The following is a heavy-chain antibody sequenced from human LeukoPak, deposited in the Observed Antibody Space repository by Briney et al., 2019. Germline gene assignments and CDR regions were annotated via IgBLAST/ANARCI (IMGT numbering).Heavy chain of an antibody. Sequence: GGSLRLSCVASGFSLSGYWMYWVRQAPGKGLMYISRNNGDGSTTNYADVVKGRFTMPRDNVKNTLYLQMNSLRVEDTAVYYCARDPRNVGLAPWGQGTLVTVSS. CDR1: GFSLSGYW. CDR3: ARDPRNVGLAP. CDR2: NNGDGSTT. D-gene: IGHD2-15*01. V-gene: IGHV3-74*01. J-gene: IGHJ5*02.